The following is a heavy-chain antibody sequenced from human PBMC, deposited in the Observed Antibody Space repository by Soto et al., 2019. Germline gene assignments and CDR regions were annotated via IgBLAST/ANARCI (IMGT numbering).Heavy chain of an antibody. CDR2: ISWNSGSI. V-gene: IGHV3-9*01. CDR3: ATSTVEYSSSSWYFDL. Sequence: GGSLRLSCAASGFTFDDYAMHWVRQAPGKGLEWVSGISWNSGSIGYADSVKGRFTISRDNAKNSLYLQMNSLRAEDTALYYCATSTVEYSSSSWYFDLWGRGTLVTVSS. CDR1: GFTFDDYA. J-gene: IGHJ2*01. D-gene: IGHD6-6*01.